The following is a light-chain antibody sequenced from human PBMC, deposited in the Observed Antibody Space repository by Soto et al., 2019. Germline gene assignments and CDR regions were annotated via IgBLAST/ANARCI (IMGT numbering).Light chain of an antibody. CDR2: GAS. V-gene: IGKV3-15*01. CDR3: QRYNDWPPAFT. CDR1: QSLSRN. Sequence: EILMTQSPATLSVSPGERATLSCRASQSLSRNLAWYQQKPGQAPRLLIYGASTRASGIPARFSGSGSGTECTLTISSLQSKDFALYYCQRYNDWPPAFTFGPGTKVDL. J-gene: IGKJ3*01.